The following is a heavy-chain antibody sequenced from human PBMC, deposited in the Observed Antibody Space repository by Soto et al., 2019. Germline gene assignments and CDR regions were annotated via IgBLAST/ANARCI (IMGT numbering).Heavy chain of an antibody. V-gene: IGHV3-33*01. J-gene: IGHJ4*02. CDR2: IWYDGSNK. Sequence: QVQLVESGGGVVQPGRSLRLSCAASGFTFSSYGMHWVRQAPGKGLEWVAVIWYDGSNKYYADSVKGRFTISRDNSKNXXDLQMNSRRAEDTAVYYCARDGYCSGGSCYSGIDYWGQGTLVTVSS. CDR3: ARDGYCSGGSCYSGIDY. D-gene: IGHD2-15*01. CDR1: GFTFSSYG.